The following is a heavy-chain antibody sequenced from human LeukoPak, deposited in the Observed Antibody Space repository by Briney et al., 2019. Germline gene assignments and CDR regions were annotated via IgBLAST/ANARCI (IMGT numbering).Heavy chain of an antibody. Sequence: PSETLSLTCTVSGGSISSYYWSWIRQPPGKGLEWIGYIYYSGSTNYNPSLKSRVTISVDTSKNQFSLKLSSVAAADTAVYYCARLDSYFDYWGQGTLVTVSS. CDR3: ARLDSYFDY. J-gene: IGHJ4*02. CDR2: IYYSGST. D-gene: IGHD2-2*03. CDR1: GGSISSYY. V-gene: IGHV4-59*01.